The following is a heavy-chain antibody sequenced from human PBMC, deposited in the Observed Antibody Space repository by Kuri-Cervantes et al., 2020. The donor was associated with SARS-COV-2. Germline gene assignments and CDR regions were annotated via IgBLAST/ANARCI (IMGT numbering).Heavy chain of an antibody. CDR1: GFTFSSYA. CDR3: ARDGARPFYYYYYYMDV. J-gene: IGHJ6*03. Sequence: GESLKISCAASGFTFSSYAMHWVRQAPGKGLEWVAVISNDGSNKYYADSVKGRFTISRDNSKNTLYLQMNSLRAEDTAVYYCARDGARPFYYYYYYMDVWGKGTTVTVSS. CDR2: ISNDGSNK. D-gene: IGHD2/OR15-2a*01. V-gene: IGHV3-30-3*01.